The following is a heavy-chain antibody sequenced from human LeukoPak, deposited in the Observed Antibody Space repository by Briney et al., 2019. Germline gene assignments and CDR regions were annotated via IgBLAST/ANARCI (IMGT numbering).Heavy chain of an antibody. D-gene: IGHD3-10*01. J-gene: IGHJ4*02. CDR1: GFTFGDYA. CDR2: IRSKAYGGTT. V-gene: IGHV3-49*03. Sequence: GGSLRLSCTASGFTFGDYAMSWFRQAPGKGLEWIGFIRSKAYGGTTEYAASVKGRFPISRDDSKSIAYLQMNSLKTEDTAVYYCTRGGSYGSGSYTFDYWGQGTLVTVSS. CDR3: TRGGSYGSGSYTFDY.